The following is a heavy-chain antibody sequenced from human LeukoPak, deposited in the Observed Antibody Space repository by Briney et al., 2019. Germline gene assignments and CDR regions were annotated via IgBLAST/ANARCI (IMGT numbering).Heavy chain of an antibody. V-gene: IGHV4-59*01. Sequence: SETLSLTCTVSGGSISSYYWSWIRQPPGKGLEWIGYIYYSGRTNYNPSLKSRVTISVDTSKNQFSLKLSSVTAADTAVYYCAREGLLSNLYYYYMDVWGKGTTVTVSS. J-gene: IGHJ6*03. D-gene: IGHD4-11*01. CDR3: AREGLLSNLYYYYMDV. CDR1: GGSISSYY. CDR2: IYYSGRT.